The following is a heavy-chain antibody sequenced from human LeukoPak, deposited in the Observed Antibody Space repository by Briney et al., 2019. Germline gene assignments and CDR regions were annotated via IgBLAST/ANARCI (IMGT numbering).Heavy chain of an antibody. CDR1: GYTFTSYD. CDR3: ARDSYDYVWGCYATGYYGMDV. D-gene: IGHD3-16*01. J-gene: IGHJ6*02. V-gene: IGHV1-8*01. CDR2: MNRNSGNT. Sequence: ASVKVSCKASGYTFTSYDINWVRQATGQGLEWMGWMNRNSGNTGYAQKFQGRVTMTRNTSISTAYMELSSLRSEDTAVYYCARDSYDYVWGCYATGYYGMDVWGQGITVTVSS.